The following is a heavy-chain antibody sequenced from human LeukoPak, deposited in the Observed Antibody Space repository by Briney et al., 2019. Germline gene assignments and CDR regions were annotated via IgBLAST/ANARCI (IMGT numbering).Heavy chain of an antibody. CDR3: AASASYYDSSAATPDY. D-gene: IGHD3-22*01. V-gene: IGHV4-31*03. Sequence: TSETLSLTCTVSGGSISSGGYYWSWIRQHPGKGLEWIGYIYYSGSTYYNPSLKSRVTISVDTSKNQFSLKLSSVTAADTAVYYCAASASYYDSSAATPDYWGQGTLVTVSS. J-gene: IGHJ4*02. CDR2: IYYSGST. CDR1: GGSISSGGYY.